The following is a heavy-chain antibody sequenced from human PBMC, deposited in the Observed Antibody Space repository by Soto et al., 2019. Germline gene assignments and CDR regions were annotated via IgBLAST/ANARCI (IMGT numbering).Heavy chain of an antibody. Sequence: QVQLVQSGAEVKKPGSSVKVSCKASGGTFSSYTISWVRQAPGQELEWMGRIIPILGIANYAQKFQGRVTITADKSTSTAYMELSSLRSEDTAVYYCARALEVVAATRGYYFDYWGQGTLVTVSS. V-gene: IGHV1-69*02. J-gene: IGHJ4*02. D-gene: IGHD2-15*01. CDR2: IIPILGIA. CDR3: ARALEVVAATRGYYFDY. CDR1: GGTFSSYT.